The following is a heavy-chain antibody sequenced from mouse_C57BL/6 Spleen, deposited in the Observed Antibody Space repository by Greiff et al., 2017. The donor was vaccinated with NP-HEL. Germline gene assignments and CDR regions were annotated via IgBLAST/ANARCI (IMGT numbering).Heavy chain of an antibody. CDR2: INPSNGGT. Sequence: QVQLQQPGTELVKPGASVKLSCKASGYTFTSYWMHWVKQRPGQGLEWIGNINPSNGGTNYNEKFKSKATLTVDKSSSTSCMQLSSLTSEDSAVYDCARSGKSNENYAMDYWGQGTSVTVSS. CDR1: GYTFTSYW. V-gene: IGHV1-53*01. J-gene: IGHJ4*01. D-gene: IGHD2-5*01. CDR3: ARSGKSNENYAMDY.